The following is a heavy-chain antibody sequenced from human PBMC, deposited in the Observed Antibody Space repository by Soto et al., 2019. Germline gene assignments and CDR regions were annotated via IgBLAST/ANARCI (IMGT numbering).Heavy chain of an antibody. J-gene: IGHJ5*02. V-gene: IGHV1-2*02. Sequence: ASVKVSCKASGYTFTDYYIHWVRQAPGQGLEWMGWIDPKTGGTNYAQKFQGRVTTTRDTSIRTAYMEVSRLRSDDAAVYYCARSALVLTLYVPTADWFDPWGRGTLVTVSS. D-gene: IGHD2-8*01. CDR2: IDPKTGGT. CDR1: GYTFTDYY. CDR3: ARSALVLTLYVPTADWFDP.